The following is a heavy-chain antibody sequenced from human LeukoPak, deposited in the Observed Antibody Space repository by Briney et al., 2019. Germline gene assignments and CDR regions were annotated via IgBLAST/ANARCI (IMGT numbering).Heavy chain of an antibody. CDR1: GGSITTYF. CDR2: IIPSGST. V-gene: IGHV4-34*01. Sequence: SETLSLTCTVSGGSITTYFWAWIRQSPGKGLEWIGEIIPSGSTYYNPSLKSRVTISVDTSKNQFSLKLSSVTAADTAVYYCARGSDSRKMGYWGQGTLVTVSS. CDR3: ARGSDSRKMGY. J-gene: IGHJ4*02. D-gene: IGHD6-13*01.